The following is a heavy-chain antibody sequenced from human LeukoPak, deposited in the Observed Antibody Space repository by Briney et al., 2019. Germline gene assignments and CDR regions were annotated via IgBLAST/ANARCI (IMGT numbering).Heavy chain of an antibody. D-gene: IGHD3-22*01. CDR1: GFTFSSYA. Sequence: GRSLRLSCAASGFTFSSYATHWVRQAPGKGLEWVAVISYDGSNKYYADSVKGRFTISRDNSKNTLYLQMNSLRAEDTAVYYCVRVNYDSSPDAFDIWGQGTMVTVSS. CDR2: ISYDGSNK. CDR3: VRVNYDSSPDAFDI. J-gene: IGHJ3*02. V-gene: IGHV3-30*04.